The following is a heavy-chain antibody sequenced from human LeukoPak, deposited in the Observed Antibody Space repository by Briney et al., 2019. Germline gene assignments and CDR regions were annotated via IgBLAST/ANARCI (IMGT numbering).Heavy chain of an antibody. V-gene: IGHV3-48*01. Sequence: GGSLRLXCAASGFTFSSYSMNWVRQAPGKGLEWVSYISSSSSTIYYADSVKGRFTISRDNAKNSLYLQINSLRAEDTAVYYCARDAPVVIIPNYFDYWGQGTLVTVSS. CDR3: ARDAPVVIIPNYFDY. J-gene: IGHJ4*02. CDR2: ISSSSSTI. CDR1: GFTFSSYS. D-gene: IGHD3-3*01.